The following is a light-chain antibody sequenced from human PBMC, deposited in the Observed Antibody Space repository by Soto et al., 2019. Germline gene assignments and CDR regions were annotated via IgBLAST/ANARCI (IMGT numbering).Light chain of an antibody. CDR1: QSVSGSF. CDR2: GAS. Sequence: EIVLTQSPGTLSLSPGERATVSCRASQSVSGSFLAWYQQTPGQAPRLLIYGASSRATGIPDRFSGSGSGTDFTLTISRLEPEDFAVYYCQQYGGLPRTFGQGTKVEIK. CDR3: QQYGGLPRT. V-gene: IGKV3-20*01. J-gene: IGKJ1*01.